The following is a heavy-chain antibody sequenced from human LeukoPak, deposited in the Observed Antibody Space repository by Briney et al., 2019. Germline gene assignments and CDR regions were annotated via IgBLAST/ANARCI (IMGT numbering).Heavy chain of an antibody. D-gene: IGHD2-21*02. Sequence: GASVKVSCKASGYTFTSYGISWVRQAPGQGLEWMGWISAYNGNTNYAQKLQGRVTMTTDTSTSTAYMELRSLRSDDTAVYYCARGDPCGGDCYPLFDPWGQGTLVTVSS. CDR2: ISAYNGNT. J-gene: IGHJ5*02. CDR1: GYTFTSYG. V-gene: IGHV1-18*01. CDR3: ARGDPCGGDCYPLFDP.